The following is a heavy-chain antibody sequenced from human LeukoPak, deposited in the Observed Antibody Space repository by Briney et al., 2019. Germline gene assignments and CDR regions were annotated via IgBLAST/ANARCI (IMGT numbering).Heavy chain of an antibody. CDR3: ARGLDDYVWGSYRYFDY. Sequence: PSETLSLTCTVSGGSISSYYWSWIRQPPGKGLEWIGEINHSGSTNYNPPLKSRVTISVDTSKNQFSLKLSSVTAADTAVYYCARGLDDYVWGSYRYFDYWGQGTLVTVSS. CDR2: INHSGST. D-gene: IGHD3-16*02. CDR1: GGSISSYY. V-gene: IGHV4-34*01. J-gene: IGHJ4*02.